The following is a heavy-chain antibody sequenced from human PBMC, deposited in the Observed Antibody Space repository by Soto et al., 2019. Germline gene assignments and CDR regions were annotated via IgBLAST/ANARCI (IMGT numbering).Heavy chain of an antibody. J-gene: IGHJ5*02. V-gene: IGHV3-48*01. Sequence: GRSRRLSCAASGFTFSSYSMSWDRQAPGNGLEWVSYISSSGSTIFYADSVKGRFTISRDNADNSLYLQMNSLRAEDTAVYYCARAVVGSSNSCPFDTWGEGTLVTVS. CDR1: GFTFSSYS. CDR3: ARAVVGSSNSCPFDT. CDR2: ISSSGSTI. D-gene: IGHD2-2*01.